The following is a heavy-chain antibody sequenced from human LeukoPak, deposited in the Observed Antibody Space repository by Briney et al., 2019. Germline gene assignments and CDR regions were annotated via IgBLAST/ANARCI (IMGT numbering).Heavy chain of an antibody. CDR2: IKQDGSEK. CDR1: GFTFSSYW. V-gene: IGHV3-7*01. J-gene: IGHJ5*02. Sequence: GGSLRLSCAASGFTFSSYWMSWVRQAPGKGLEWVANIKQDGSEKYYVDSVKGRFTISRDNAKNSLYLQMNSLRAEDTAVYYCAKDHSDSSGYYAKGRVFWFDPWGQGTLVTVSS. CDR3: AKDHSDSSGYYAKGRVFWFDP. D-gene: IGHD3-22*01.